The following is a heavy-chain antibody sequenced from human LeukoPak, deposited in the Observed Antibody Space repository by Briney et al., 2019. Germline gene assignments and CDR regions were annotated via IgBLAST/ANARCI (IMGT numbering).Heavy chain of an antibody. Sequence: SETLSLTCTVSGGSISSYYWSWIRQPPGKGLEWIGYIYYSGSTNYNPSLKSRVTISVDTSKNQFSLKLSSVTAADTAVYYCARVPYGSGFDYWGQGTLDTVSS. J-gene: IGHJ4*02. CDR3: ARVPYGSGFDY. V-gene: IGHV4-59*01. D-gene: IGHD3-10*01. CDR2: IYYSGST. CDR1: GGSISSYY.